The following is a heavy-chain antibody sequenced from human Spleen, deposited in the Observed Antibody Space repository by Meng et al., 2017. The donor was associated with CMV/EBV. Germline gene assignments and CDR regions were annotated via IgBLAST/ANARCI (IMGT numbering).Heavy chain of an antibody. CDR1: GGSISSSPYY. J-gene: IGHJ4*02. CDR3: ARPGGTYYWYFDY. D-gene: IGHD1-26*01. V-gene: IGHV4-39*02. Sequence: SETLSLTCTVSGGSISSSPYYWAWIRQPPGKGLEWIGSIYYSGSTYYNASLNSRVTMSVDTSKNHFSLKLTSVTAADTAVYYCARPGGTYYWYFDYWGQGTLVTVS. CDR2: IYYSGST.